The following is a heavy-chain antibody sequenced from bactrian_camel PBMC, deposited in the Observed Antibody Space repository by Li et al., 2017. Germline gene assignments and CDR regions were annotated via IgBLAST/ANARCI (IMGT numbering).Heavy chain of an antibody. J-gene: IGHJ4*01. D-gene: IGHD2*01. Sequence: QLVESGGGLVQPGGSLRLSCAASGFGFSSYWMYWVRQAPGKGLEWVSSVNSEGGTTALADSVEGRFTISRDNAKHTYYLQMNSLKPEDTAMYYCAAGRGGRWLEETAYMYWGQGTQVTVS. CDR1: GFGFSSYW. CDR2: VNSEGGTT. V-gene: IGHV3S25*01. CDR3: AAGRGGRWLEETAYMY.